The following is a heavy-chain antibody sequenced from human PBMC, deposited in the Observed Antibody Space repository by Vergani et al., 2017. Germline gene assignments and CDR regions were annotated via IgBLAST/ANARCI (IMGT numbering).Heavy chain of an antibody. CDR1: GSSFNSYW. CDR3: VRDRGLCAGGRCYTEAWDY. J-gene: IGHJ4*02. CDR2: IKSDGSIT. V-gene: IGHV3-74*03. D-gene: IGHD2-2*02. Sequence: DVHLAESGGGFFQPGGSLRLSCSASGSSFNSYWMHWVRQVPGKGLLWVSRIKSDGSITAYADSVKGRFTISRDNAQNTLYLQVRSLRLEDTGVYHCVRDRGLCAGGRCYTEAWDYWGQGTPVTVSS.